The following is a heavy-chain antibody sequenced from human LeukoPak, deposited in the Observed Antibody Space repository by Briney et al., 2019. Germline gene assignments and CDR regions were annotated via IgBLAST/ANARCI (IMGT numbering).Heavy chain of an antibody. CDR1: GASISSSSNS. CDR3: ARGPYGDYHDY. V-gene: IGHV4-30-4*07. D-gene: IGHD4-17*01. J-gene: IGHJ4*02. Sequence: SETLSLTCAVSGASISSSSNSWSWIRQPPGKGLEWIGYIYYSGSTYYNPSLKSRVTISVDTSKNQFSLKLSSVTAADTAVYYCARGPYGDYHDYWGQGTLVTVSS. CDR2: IYYSGST.